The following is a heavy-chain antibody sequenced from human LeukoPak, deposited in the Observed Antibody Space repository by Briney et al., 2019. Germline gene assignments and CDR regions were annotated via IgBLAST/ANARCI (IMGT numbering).Heavy chain of an antibody. CDR2: IYHSGST. V-gene: IGHV4-30-2*01. J-gene: IGHJ6*02. CDR1: GGSISSGGYS. CDR3: AGGAYYYYYGMDV. Sequence: SETLSLTCAVSGGSISSGGYSWSWIRQPPGKGLEWIGYIYHSGSTYYNPSLKSRVTISVDRSMNQFSLKLSSVTAADTAVYYCAGGAYYYYYGMDVWGQGTTVTVSS.